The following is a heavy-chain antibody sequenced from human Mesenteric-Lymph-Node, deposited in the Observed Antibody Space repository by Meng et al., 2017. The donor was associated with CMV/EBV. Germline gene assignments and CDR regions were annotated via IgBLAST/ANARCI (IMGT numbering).Heavy chain of an antibody. J-gene: IGHJ3*02. V-gene: IGHV3-23*03. Sequence: GGPLRLSCAASGFTFGIYAMTWVRQAPGEGLEWVALIYSGGSSTYYGDSVKGRFTISRDNSKNMLYLEMSSLRVEDTAVYYCAKDVIGAGGGDAFDIWGQGTLVTVSS. CDR1: GFTFGIYA. D-gene: IGHD2-15*01. CDR3: AKDVIGAGGGDAFDI. CDR2: IYSGGSST.